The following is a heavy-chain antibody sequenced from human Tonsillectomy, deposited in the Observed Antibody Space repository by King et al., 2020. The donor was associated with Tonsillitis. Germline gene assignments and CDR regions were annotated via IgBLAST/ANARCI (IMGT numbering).Heavy chain of an antibody. CDR3: ATQGLTIPLGY. J-gene: IGHJ4*02. V-gene: IGHV1-18*01. CDR1: GYTFGSYG. Sequence: QLVQSGAQVKKPGASVKVSCKTSGYTFGSYGMHWVRQAPGQGLEWMGGISAYNGHTNYPQKFQGRVTMTTDTSTSTAYMELRSLRSDDTAVYYCATQGLTIPLGYWGQGTLVTVSS. CDR2: ISAYNGHT. D-gene: IGHD3-3*01.